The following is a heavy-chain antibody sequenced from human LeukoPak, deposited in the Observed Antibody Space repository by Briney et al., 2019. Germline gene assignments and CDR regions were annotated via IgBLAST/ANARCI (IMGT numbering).Heavy chain of an antibody. CDR1: GFTLSSYS. J-gene: IGHJ4*02. CDR2: ISSSSSYI. V-gene: IGHV3-21*01. D-gene: IGHD3-10*01. Sequence: GGSLRLSCAASGFTLSSYSMTWVRQAPGKGLEWVSSISSSSSYIYYADSVKGRFTISRDNAKNSLYLQMNSLRAEDTAVYYCARETSGFGGFYWGQGTLVTVSS. CDR3: ARETSGFGGFY.